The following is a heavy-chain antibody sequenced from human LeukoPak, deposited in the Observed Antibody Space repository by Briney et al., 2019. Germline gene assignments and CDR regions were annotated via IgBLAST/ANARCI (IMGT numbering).Heavy chain of an antibody. J-gene: IGHJ4*02. V-gene: IGHV3-7*01. CDR1: GFTLSSYW. CDR3: ARRSSSGWWFDY. Sequence: GGSLRLSCAASGFTLSSYWMTWVRQAPGKGLEWVANIKQDGSEKYYVDSVKGRFTISRDNAKNSLYLQMNSLRVEDTAVYYCARRSSSGWWFDYWGQGTLVTVSS. D-gene: IGHD6-19*01. CDR2: IKQDGSEK.